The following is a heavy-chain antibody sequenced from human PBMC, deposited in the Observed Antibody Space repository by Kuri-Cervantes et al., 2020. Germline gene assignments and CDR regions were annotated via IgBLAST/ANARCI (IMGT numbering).Heavy chain of an antibody. Sequence: GGSLRLSCAASGFTFSSYGMHWVRQAPGKGLEWVAVISYDGSNKYYADSVKGRFTISRDNSKNTLYLQMNSLRAEDTAVYYCARSRRGYSSPEGYYYYGMDVWGQGTTVTVSS. V-gene: IGHV3-30*12. D-gene: IGHD6-13*01. J-gene: IGHJ6*02. CDR2: ISYDGSNK. CDR3: ARSRRGYSSPEGYYYYGMDV. CDR1: GFTFSSYG.